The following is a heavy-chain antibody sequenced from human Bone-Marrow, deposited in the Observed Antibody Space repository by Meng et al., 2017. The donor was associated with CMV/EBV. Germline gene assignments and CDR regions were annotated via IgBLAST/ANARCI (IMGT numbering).Heavy chain of an antibody. J-gene: IGHJ4*02. D-gene: IGHD2-21*01. CDR3: AREVLHGGIVVVIAIQGFFDY. V-gene: IGHV4-39*07. CDR2: IYYSGRT. Sequence: GSLRLSCTVSGGSISRSSYYWGWIRQPPGKGLEWIGSIYYSGRTYYNPSLKSRVTISVDTSKNQFSLKLSSVTAADTAVYYCAREVLHGGIVVVIAIQGFFDYWGQGTLVTFSS. CDR1: GGSISRSSYY.